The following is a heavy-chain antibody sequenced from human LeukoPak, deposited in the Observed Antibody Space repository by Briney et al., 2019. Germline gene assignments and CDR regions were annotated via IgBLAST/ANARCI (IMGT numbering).Heavy chain of an antibody. CDR3: AREPPLDYYYYYYMDV. J-gene: IGHJ6*03. Sequence: SETLSLTCTVSGYSISSGYYWSWIRQPAGKGLEWIGRIYTSGSTNYNPSLKSRVTISVDTSKNQFSLKLSSVTAADTAVYYCAREPPLDYYYYYYMDVWGKGTTVTVSS. CDR2: IYTSGST. CDR1: GYSISSGYY. V-gene: IGHV4-61*02. D-gene: IGHD1-1*01.